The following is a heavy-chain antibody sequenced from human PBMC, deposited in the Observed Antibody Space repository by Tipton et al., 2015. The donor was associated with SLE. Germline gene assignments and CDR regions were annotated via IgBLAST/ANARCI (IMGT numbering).Heavy chain of an antibody. CDR1: GGSISSSSYY. CDR3: ARGWAARLLWFGESKGHFDY. D-gene: IGHD3-10*01. Sequence: TVSLTCTVSGGSISSSSYYWGWIRQPPGKGLEWIGSIYYSGSTYYNPSLKSRVTISVDTSKNQFSLKLSSVTAADTAVYYCARGWAARLLWFGESKGHFDYWGQGTLVTVSS. J-gene: IGHJ4*02. CDR2: IYYSGST. V-gene: IGHV4-39*07.